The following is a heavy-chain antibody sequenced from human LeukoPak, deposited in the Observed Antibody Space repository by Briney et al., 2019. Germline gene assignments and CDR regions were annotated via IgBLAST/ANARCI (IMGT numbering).Heavy chain of an antibody. V-gene: IGHV3-74*01. D-gene: IGHD6-19*01. J-gene: IGHJ6*04. CDR2: INSDGSST. CDR1: GFTFSNYW. CDR3: ARYSGGWYMMDV. Sequence: GGSLRLSCAASGFTFSNYWMHWVRQAPGKGLVWVSRINSDGSSTTYADSVKGRFTISRDNAKNTLHLQMNSLRAEDTAVYYCARYSGGWYMMDVWGKGTTVTVSS.